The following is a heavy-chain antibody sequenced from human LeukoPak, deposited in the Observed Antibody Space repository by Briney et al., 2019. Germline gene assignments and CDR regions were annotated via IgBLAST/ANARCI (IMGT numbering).Heavy chain of an antibody. Sequence: GASVKVSCKASGGTFSSYAISWVRQAPGQGLEWMGGIIPIFGTANYAQKFQGRVTITADESTSTAYMELSSLRSEDTAVYYCARDRGDYDIEGSIFDPWGQGTLVTVSS. V-gene: IGHV1-69*13. CDR3: ARDRGDYDIEGSIFDP. J-gene: IGHJ5*02. CDR1: GGTFSSYA. CDR2: IIPIFGTA. D-gene: IGHD4-17*01.